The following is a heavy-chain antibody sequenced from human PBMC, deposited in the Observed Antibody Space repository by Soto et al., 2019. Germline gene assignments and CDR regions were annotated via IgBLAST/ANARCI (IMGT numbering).Heavy chain of an antibody. Sequence: SETLSLTCTVSGGSISSYYWSWIRQPPGKGLEWIGYIYYSGSTNYNPSLKSRVTISVDTSKNQFSLKLSSVTAADTAVYYCARDPSWAAGPTYYFDYWGQGTLVTVSS. V-gene: IGHV4-59*01. CDR2: IYYSGST. CDR1: GGSISSYY. J-gene: IGHJ4*02. CDR3: ARDPSWAAGPTYYFDY. D-gene: IGHD6-13*01.